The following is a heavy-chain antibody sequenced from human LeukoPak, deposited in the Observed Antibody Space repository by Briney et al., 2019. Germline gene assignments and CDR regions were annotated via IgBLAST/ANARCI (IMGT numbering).Heavy chain of an antibody. CDR1: GFTFSNAW. J-gene: IGHJ4*02. CDR2: ISSSSSYI. V-gene: IGHV3-21*04. Sequence: GGSLRLSCAASGFTFSNAWMSWVRQAPGKGLEWVSSISSSSSYIYYADSVKGRFTISRDNAKNSLYLQMNSLRAEDTAVYYCAKGTRRIAVAGYGSQWGQGTLVTVSS. CDR3: AKGTRRIAVAGYGSQ. D-gene: IGHD6-19*01.